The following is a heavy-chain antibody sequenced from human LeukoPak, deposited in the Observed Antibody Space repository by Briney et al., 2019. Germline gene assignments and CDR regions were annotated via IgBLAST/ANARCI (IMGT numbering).Heavy chain of an antibody. J-gene: IGHJ4*02. CDR2: IDPTTVAT. Sequence: ASVKVSCKASGYTFTAYYIHWVRQAPGQWLEWMGWIDPTTVATNYAQKFQDRVMMTRDTSISTVYMELRRLRSDDTAVYYCARVTSGWKNFDYWGQGTLVTVSS. V-gene: IGHV1-2*02. CDR1: GYTFTAYY. CDR3: ARVTSGWKNFDY. D-gene: IGHD6-19*01.